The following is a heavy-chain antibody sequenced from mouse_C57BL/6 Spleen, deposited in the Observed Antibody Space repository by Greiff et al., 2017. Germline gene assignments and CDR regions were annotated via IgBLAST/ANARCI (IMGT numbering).Heavy chain of an antibody. V-gene: IGHV3-6*01. CDR3: ARQGYSHYFDY. CDR1: GYSITSGYY. Sequence: DVQLQESGPGLVKPSQSLSLTCSVTGYSITSGYYWNWIRQFPGNKLEWMGYISYDGSNNYNPSLKNRISITRDTSKNQFVLKLNSVTTEDTATYYCARQGYSHYFDYWGQGTTLTVSS. CDR2: ISYDGSN. D-gene: IGHD2-12*01. J-gene: IGHJ2*01.